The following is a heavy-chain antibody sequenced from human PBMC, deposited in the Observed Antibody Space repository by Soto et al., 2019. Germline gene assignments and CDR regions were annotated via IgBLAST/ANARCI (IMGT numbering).Heavy chain of an antibody. CDR3: AKEGGVRGGYFDY. D-gene: IGHD3-10*01. CDR2: ISGSGGST. CDR1: GFTFSSYA. Sequence: EVQLLESGGGLVQPGGSLRLSCAAYGFTFSSYAMSWVRHAPGKGLEWVSAISGSGGSTYYADSVKGRFTISRDNSKNTLYLQMNSLRAEDTAVYYCAKEGGVRGGYFDYWGQGTLVTVSS. V-gene: IGHV3-23*01. J-gene: IGHJ4*02.